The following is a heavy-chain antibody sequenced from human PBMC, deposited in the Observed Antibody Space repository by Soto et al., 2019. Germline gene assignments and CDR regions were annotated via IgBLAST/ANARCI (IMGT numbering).Heavy chain of an antibody. V-gene: IGHV3-21*01. J-gene: IGHJ4*02. CDR3: ARDGSGGGYGDYRGGFDY. CDR2: ISSSSSYI. D-gene: IGHD4-17*01. Sequence: GGSLRLSCAASGFTFSSYSMNWVRQAPGKGLEWVSSISSSSSYIYYADSVKGRFTISRDNAKNSLYLQMNSLRAEDTAVYYCARDGSGGGYGDYRGGFDYWGQGTLVTVSS. CDR1: GFTFSSYS.